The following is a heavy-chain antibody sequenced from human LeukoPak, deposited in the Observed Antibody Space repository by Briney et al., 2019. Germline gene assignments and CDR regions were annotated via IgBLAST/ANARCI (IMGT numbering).Heavy chain of an antibody. J-gene: IGHJ3*02. CDR3: AKCAESYGNDAFDM. D-gene: IGHD3-16*01. CDR1: GFTFSDRF. V-gene: IGHV3-23*01. CDR2: IRGGGAGA. Sequence: GGSLRLSCVVSGFTFSDRFMDWVRQAPGKGLEWVSYIRGGGAGALYADSVKGRFTISRDNSKSTMYLQMNSLRVEDTAVYYCAKCAESYGNDAFDMWGPGTMVIVSS.